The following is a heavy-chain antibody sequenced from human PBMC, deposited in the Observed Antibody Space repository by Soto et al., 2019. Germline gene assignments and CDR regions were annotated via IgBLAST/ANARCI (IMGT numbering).Heavy chain of an antibody. V-gene: IGHV3-30*18. J-gene: IGHJ4*02. CDR2: ISYDGSNK. CDR3: AKGGGRGDYVLLDY. CDR1: GFTFSSYG. Sequence: QVQLVESVGGVVQPGRSLRLSCAASGFTFSSYGMHWVRQAPGKGLEWVAVISYDGSNKYYADSVKGRFTISRDNSKNTLYLQMNSLRAEDTAVYYCAKGGGRGDYVLLDYWGQGTLVTVSS. D-gene: IGHD4-17*01.